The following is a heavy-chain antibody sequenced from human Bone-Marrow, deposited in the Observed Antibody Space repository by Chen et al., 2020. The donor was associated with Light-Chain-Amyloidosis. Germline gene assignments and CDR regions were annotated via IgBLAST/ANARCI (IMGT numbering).Heavy chain of an antibody. CDR3: AKDISYDDILPGYPADAFDI. J-gene: IGHJ3*02. Sequence: EVQLVESGGGLLQRGGSLRLSCAASGFAFSSYAMSWVRQAPGKGLEWGSTMSGSGGSRYYGDSVKVRLTISRDNSKNALFRKVISLSAEYTAVYCCAKDISYDDILPGYPADAFDIWGQGIMVTVSS. CDR1: GFAFSSYA. D-gene: IGHD3-9*01. CDR2: MSGSGGSR. V-gene: IGHV3-23*04.